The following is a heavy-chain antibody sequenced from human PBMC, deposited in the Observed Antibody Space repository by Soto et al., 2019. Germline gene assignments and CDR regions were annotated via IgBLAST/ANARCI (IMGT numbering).Heavy chain of an antibody. Sequence: GGSLRLSCAASGFTFNNYAMTWVRQGPGKGLEWVSGISGGGGSTYYADSLKGRFTISRDNSKNTLYLQMDSPRAADTAVYYCARTESSGWSTRYGMDVWGQGATVTV. CDR3: ARTESSGWSTRYGMDV. D-gene: IGHD6-19*01. CDR2: ISGGGGST. CDR1: GFTFNNYA. J-gene: IGHJ6*02. V-gene: IGHV3-23*01.